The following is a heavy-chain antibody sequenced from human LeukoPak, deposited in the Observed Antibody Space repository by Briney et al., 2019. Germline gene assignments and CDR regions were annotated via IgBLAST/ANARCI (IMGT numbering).Heavy chain of an antibody. CDR1: GYTFTGYY. CDR2: INPNSGGT. CDR3: ARCEMATGSYYYYVMDV. Sequence: ASVKVSCKASGYTFTGYYIHWVRRAPGQGLEWMGWINPNSGGTNYAQKFQGRVTMTRDTSISTASMELSRLRSDDTAVYYCARCEMATGSYYYYVMDVWGQGTTVTVSS. V-gene: IGHV1-2*02. J-gene: IGHJ6*02. D-gene: IGHD5-24*01.